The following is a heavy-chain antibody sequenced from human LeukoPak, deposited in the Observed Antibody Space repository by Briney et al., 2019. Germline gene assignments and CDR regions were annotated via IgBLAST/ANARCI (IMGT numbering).Heavy chain of an antibody. CDR2: INPSGGST. CDR1: GYTFTGYY. J-gene: IGHJ4*02. Sequence: ASVKVSCKASGYTFTGYYMHWVRQAPGQGLEWMGIINPSGGSTSYAQKFQGRVTMTRDTSTSTVYMELSSLRSEDTAVYYCARDERNCSGGSCYALHFDYWGQGTLVTVPS. CDR3: ARDERNCSGGSCYALHFDY. D-gene: IGHD2-15*01. V-gene: IGHV1-46*01.